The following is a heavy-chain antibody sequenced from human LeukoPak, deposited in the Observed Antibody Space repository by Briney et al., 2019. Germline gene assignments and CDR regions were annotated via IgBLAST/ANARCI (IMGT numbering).Heavy chain of an antibody. Sequence: SETLSLTCAVYGGSFSGYYWSWIRQPPGKGLEWIGEINHSGSTNYNPSLKSRATISVDTSKNQFSLKLSSVTAADTAVYYCASGIAVAGKARGWFDPWGQGTLVTVSS. J-gene: IGHJ5*02. CDR2: INHSGST. CDR3: ASGIAVAGKARGWFDP. D-gene: IGHD6-19*01. CDR1: GGSFSGYY. V-gene: IGHV4-34*01.